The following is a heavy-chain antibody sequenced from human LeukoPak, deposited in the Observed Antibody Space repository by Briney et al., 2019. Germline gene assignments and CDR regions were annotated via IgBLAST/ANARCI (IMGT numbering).Heavy chain of an antibody. CDR2: TSISGSDT. V-gene: IGHV3-11*01. CDR1: GFAFSDYY. CDR3: ARGNNTFEMATLALDH. J-gene: IGHJ4*02. D-gene: IGHD5-24*01. Sequence: AGGSLRLSCAASGFAFSDYYMSWIRQAPGKGLDWLSYTSISGSDTFYADSVIGRFTISRDNAKNSLFLQMNSLRVEDTAVYYCARGNNTFEMATLALDHWGQGALVTVSS.